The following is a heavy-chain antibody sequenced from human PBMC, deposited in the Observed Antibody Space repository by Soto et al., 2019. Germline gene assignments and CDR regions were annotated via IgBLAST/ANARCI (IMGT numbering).Heavy chain of an antibody. CDR2: ISGSGGST. V-gene: IGHV3-23*01. D-gene: IGHD3-16*01. CDR1: GFTFSSYA. J-gene: IGHJ1*01. Sequence: LRLSCAASGFTFSSYAMSWVRQAPGKGLEWVSAISGSGGSTYYADSVKGRFTISRDNSKNTLYLQMNSLRAEDTAVYYCATGGFYGLYFQHWGQGTLVTVSS. CDR3: ATGGFYGLYFQH.